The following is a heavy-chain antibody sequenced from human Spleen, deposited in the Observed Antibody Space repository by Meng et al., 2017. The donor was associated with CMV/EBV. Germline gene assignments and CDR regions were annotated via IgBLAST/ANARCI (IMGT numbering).Heavy chain of an antibody. CDR3: ARGSREVDTIYYYYGMDV. Sequence: GESLKISCAASGFIFYTYEMNWVRQAPGKGLEWVSFINSIGTTTYYADSVKGRFTISRDNSKNTLYLQMNSLRAEDTAVYYCARGSREVDTIYYYYGMDVWGQGTTVTVSS. V-gene: IGHV3-48*03. CDR2: INSIGTTT. CDR1: GFIFYTYE. D-gene: IGHD3-10*01. J-gene: IGHJ6*02.